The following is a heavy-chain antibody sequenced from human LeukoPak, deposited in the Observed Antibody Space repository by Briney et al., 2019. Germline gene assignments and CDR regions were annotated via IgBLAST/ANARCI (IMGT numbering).Heavy chain of an antibody. CDR2: IYYSGST. V-gene: IGHV4-39*01. CDR1: GGSISSSSYY. Sequence: KSSETLSLTCTVSGGSISSSSYYWGWIRQPPGKGLEWIGSIYYSGSTYYNPSFKSRVTISVDTSKNQFSLKLSSVTAADTAVYYCASYYGGPFDYWGQGTLVTVSS. D-gene: IGHD4-23*01. CDR3: ASYYGGPFDY. J-gene: IGHJ4*02.